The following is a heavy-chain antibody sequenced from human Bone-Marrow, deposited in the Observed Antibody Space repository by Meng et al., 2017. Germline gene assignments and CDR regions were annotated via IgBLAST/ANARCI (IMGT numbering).Heavy chain of an antibody. Sequence: ASVKVSCKASGYTFTTYDINWVRQATGQGLEWMGWMNPNTGNTGYAQKFQGRVTMTRNTSISTAYMELRSLRSEDTAVYYCARELGMDAFDLWGQRTMVTVSS. D-gene: IGHD7-27*01. V-gene: IGHV1-8*01. CDR3: ARELGMDAFDL. CDR2: MNPNTGNT. CDR1: GYTFTTYD. J-gene: IGHJ3*01.